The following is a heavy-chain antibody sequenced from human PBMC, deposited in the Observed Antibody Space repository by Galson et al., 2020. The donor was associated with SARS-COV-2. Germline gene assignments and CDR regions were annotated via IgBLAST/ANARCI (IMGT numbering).Heavy chain of an antibody. CDR2: ISSSGDTI. J-gene: IGHJ6*02. CDR3: ARDARMDV. V-gene: IGHV3-48*03. CDR1: GFTFRSYE. Sequence: GGSLRLSCAASGFTFRSYEMSWVRQAPGKGLECVSYISSSGDTIYYADSVKGRFTISRDNANDSLFLQMNSLRAEDTAVYYCARDARMDVWGQGTTVTVSS.